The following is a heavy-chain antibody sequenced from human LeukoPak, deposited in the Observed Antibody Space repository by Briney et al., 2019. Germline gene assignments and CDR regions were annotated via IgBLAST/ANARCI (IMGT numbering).Heavy chain of an antibody. D-gene: IGHD6-19*01. CDR1: GGPISSYY. J-gene: IGHJ4*02. CDR3: ARYSYSSGFDY. CDR2: MYYSGYT. V-gene: IGHV4-59*01. Sequence: PSETLSLTCTVSGGPISSYYWSWTRQPTGMGLEWIGYMYYSGYTNCNPSLKSRVTTSVDMSKNQFSLKLSSVTAADTAVYYCARYSYSSGFDYWGQGTLVTVSS.